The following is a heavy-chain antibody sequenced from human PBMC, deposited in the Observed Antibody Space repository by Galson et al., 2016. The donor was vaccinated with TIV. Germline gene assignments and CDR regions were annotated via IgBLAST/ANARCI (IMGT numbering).Heavy chain of an antibody. CDR3: ARDLGGTYLGGFLGYAFDT. Sequence: SLRLSCAASGFSVNNNYMTWVRQAPGKGLEWVSLIYITGTTYYADSVKDRFTISRDNSKNTVYLQMNSLRAEDTAVYYCARDLGGTYLGGFLGYAFDTWGQGTAVTVSS. CDR1: GFSVNNNY. D-gene: IGHD1-26*01. J-gene: IGHJ3*02. V-gene: IGHV3-53*01. CDR2: IYITGTT.